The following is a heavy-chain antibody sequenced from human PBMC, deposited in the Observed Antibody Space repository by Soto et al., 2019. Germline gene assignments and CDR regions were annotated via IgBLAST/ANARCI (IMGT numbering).Heavy chain of an antibody. CDR1: GFTFSSYA. J-gene: IGHJ5*02. CDR3: ARPIREHSSGWYDWFDP. D-gene: IGHD6-19*01. CDR2: ISYDGSNK. V-gene: IGHV3-30-3*01. Sequence: QVQLVESGGGVVQPGRSLRLSCAASGFTFSSYAMHWVRQAPGKGLEWVAVISYDGSNKYYADSVKGRFTISRDNSKNTLYLQMNSLRAEDTAVYYCARPIREHSSGWYDWFDPWGQGTLVTVSS.